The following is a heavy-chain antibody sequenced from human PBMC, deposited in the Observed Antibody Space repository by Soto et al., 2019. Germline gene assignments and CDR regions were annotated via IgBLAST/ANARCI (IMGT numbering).Heavy chain of an antibody. D-gene: IGHD1-26*01. V-gene: IGHV4-34*01. J-gene: IGHJ4*02. CDR3: ARGLISGSHYSGGWEYFDS. Sequence: SETLSLTCDVYGGSFSGYIWTWIRQTPGKGLQWIGQINHSGSANYNPSLKSRVTISVHTSKSQFSLELSSVTAADTAVYYCARGLISGSHYSGGWEYFDSWGQGTQVT. CDR2: INHSGSA. CDR1: GGSFSGYI.